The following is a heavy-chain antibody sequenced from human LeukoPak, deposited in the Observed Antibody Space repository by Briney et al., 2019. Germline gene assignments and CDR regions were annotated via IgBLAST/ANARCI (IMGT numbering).Heavy chain of an antibody. CDR2: ISVGGSNT. D-gene: IGHD5-24*01. J-gene: IGHJ4*02. V-gene: IGHV3-23*01. CDR1: GFPFSSYA. CDR3: ARNVEGYNDY. Sequence: GGSLRLSCAASGFPFSSYAMTWVRQAPGKGLEWVSDISVGGSNTYYADSVKRRFTISRDNSKATLYLQMNSLRAEDTAIYYCARNVEGYNDYWGQGTLVTVSS.